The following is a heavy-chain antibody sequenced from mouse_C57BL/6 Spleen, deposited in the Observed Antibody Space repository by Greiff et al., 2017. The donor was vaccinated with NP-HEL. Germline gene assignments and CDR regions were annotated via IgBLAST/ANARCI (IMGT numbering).Heavy chain of an antibody. CDR3: ARGGVGGFYAMDY. Sequence: QVQLQQPGAELVRPGTSVKLSCKASGYTFTSYWVHWVKQRPGQGLEWIGVIDPSDSYTNYNQKFKGKATLTVDTSSSTAYMQLSSLTSEDSAVYYCARGGVGGFYAMDYWGQGTSVTVSS. V-gene: IGHV1-59*01. CDR2: IDPSDSYT. D-gene: IGHD1-1*01. J-gene: IGHJ4*01. CDR1: GYTFTSYW.